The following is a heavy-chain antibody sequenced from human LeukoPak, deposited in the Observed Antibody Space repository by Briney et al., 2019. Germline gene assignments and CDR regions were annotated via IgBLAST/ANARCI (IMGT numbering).Heavy chain of an antibody. V-gene: IGHV1-18*04. Sequence: ASVKVSCKASGYTFTGYYMHWVRQAPGQGLEWMGWISAYNGNTNYAQKLQGRVTMTTHTSTSTAYMELRSLRSDDTAVYYCARGEVNYDILTGYPHWGQGTLVTVSS. D-gene: IGHD3-9*01. CDR3: ARGEVNYDILTGYPH. J-gene: IGHJ4*02. CDR1: GYTFTGYY. CDR2: ISAYNGNT.